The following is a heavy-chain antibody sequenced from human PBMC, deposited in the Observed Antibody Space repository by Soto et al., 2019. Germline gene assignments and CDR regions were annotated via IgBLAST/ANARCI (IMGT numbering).Heavy chain of an antibody. J-gene: IGHJ4*02. V-gene: IGHV1-18*01. CDR1: GYTFTSYG. D-gene: IGHD4-17*01. CDR2: ISGYNGDT. Sequence: QVPLVQSGGEVKQPGASVKVSCKTSGYTFTSYGISWVRQAPGQGLEWMGWISGYNGDTKYVQKFQGRDTLTTDTSTNTAYMEVRSLRSDDTAVYYCARDWVGDLAYWGQGTLVTVSS. CDR3: ARDWVGDLAY.